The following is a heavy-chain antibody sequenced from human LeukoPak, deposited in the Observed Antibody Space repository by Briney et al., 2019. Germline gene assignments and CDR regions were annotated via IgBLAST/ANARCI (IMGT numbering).Heavy chain of an antibody. Sequence: GGSLRLSCAASGFSFISYGMHWVRQAPGKGLEWVGVISDDGRSKDYADSVKGRFTISRDNSKDSLYLQMNSLRDEDTAVYYCAKRPSDYGDYVSYFDYWGQGTLVTVSS. CDR2: ISDDGRSK. CDR1: GFSFISYG. J-gene: IGHJ4*02. V-gene: IGHV3-30*18. D-gene: IGHD4-17*01. CDR3: AKRPSDYGDYVSYFDY.